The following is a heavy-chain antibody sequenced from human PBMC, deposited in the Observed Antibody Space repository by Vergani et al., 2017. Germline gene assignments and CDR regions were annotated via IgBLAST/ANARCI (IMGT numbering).Heavy chain of an antibody. CDR1: GFTFSSYA. J-gene: IGHJ4*02. D-gene: IGHD3-3*01. V-gene: IGHV3-23*01. Sequence: EVQLLESGGGLVQPGGSLRLSCAASGFTFSSYAMSWVRQAPGKGLEWVSAISGSGGSTYYADSVKGRFTISRDNSKTTLYLQMNMLRAEDTAVYYCAKGRSEGPVSFSDYWGQGTLVTVSS. CDR3: AKGRSEGPVSFSDY. CDR2: ISGSGGST.